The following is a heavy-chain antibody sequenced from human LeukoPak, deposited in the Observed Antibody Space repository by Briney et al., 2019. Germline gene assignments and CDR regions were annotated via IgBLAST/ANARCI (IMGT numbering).Heavy chain of an antibody. CDR1: GGTFGSYA. V-gene: IGHV1-69*06. CDR3: ARPMGGYCSSTSCHDAFDI. Sequence: SVKVSCKASGGTFGSYAISWVRQAPGQGLEWMGRIIPIFGTANYAQKFQGRVTITADKSTSTAYMELSSLRSEDTAVYYCARPMGGYCSSTSCHDAFDIWGQGTMVTVSS. CDR2: IIPIFGTA. D-gene: IGHD2-2*01. J-gene: IGHJ3*02.